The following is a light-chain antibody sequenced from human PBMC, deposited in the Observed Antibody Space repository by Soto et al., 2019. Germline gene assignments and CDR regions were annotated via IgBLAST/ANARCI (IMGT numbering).Light chain of an antibody. Sequence: QSALTQPASVSGSPGQSITISCTGTSSDVGGYNYVSWYLQHPGKAPKLMIYDVSNRPSGVSDRFSVSKSGNTVSLTISGLQAEDEADYYCSSYTSSSTYVFGTGTKLTVL. CDR1: SSDVGGYNY. V-gene: IGLV2-14*01. CDR2: DVS. CDR3: SSYTSSSTYV. J-gene: IGLJ1*01.